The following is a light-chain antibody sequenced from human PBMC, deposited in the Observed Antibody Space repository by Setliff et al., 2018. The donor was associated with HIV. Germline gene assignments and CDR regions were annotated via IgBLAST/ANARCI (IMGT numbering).Light chain of an antibody. J-gene: IGLJ1*01. Sequence: LTQPASVSGSPGQSITISCTGTSSDVGGYNYVSWYQQHPGKAPKLMISDVSNRPSGVSNRFSGSRSANTASLTISGLQAEDEADYYCCSYAGSSTFSYVFGTGTKVTVL. CDR2: DVS. CDR3: CSYAGSSTFSYV. V-gene: IGLV2-14*03. CDR1: SSDVGGYNY.